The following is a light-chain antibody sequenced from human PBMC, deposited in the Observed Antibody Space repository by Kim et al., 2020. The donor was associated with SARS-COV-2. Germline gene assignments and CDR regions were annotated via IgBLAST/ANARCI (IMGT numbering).Light chain of an antibody. CDR3: QQYASSPYN. CDR2: GAS. J-gene: IGKJ2*01. V-gene: IGKV3-20*01. Sequence: LTPGQRATLSCRDSESSRGNSLAWYQKRPGQPPRLLIYGASSRATGIPDRFSGSGSGTDFTLTISRLQPEDFAVYYCQQYASSPYNFGQGTKLEI. CDR1: ESSRGNS.